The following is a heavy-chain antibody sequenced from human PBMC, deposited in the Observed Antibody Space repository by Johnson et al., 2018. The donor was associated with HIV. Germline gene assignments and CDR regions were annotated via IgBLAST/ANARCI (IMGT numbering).Heavy chain of an antibody. CDR3: ARSGYGSGSTHDAFDI. CDR2: ISYDGSNK. V-gene: IGHV3-30-3*01. Sequence: QMQLVESGGGVVQPGRSLRLSCAASGFTFSSYAMHWVRQAPGKGLEWVAVISYDGSNKYYADSVKGRFTISRDNAKKSLYVQMNSLRAEDTAVYYCARSGYGSGSTHDAFDIWGQGTMVTVSS. J-gene: IGHJ3*02. CDR1: GFTFSSYA. D-gene: IGHD3-10*01.